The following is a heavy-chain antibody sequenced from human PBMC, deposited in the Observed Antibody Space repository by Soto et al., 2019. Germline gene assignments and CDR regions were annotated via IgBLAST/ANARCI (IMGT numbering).Heavy chain of an antibody. CDR3: AASIFYYGMDV. CDR2: IDPSDSQT. Sequence: GESLKISCKGSGYSFAGYWITWVRQKPGKGLEWMGRIDPSDSQTYYSPSFRGHVTISVTKSITTVFLQWSSLRASDTAMYYCAASIFYYGMDVWGQGTTVTVS. V-gene: IGHV5-10-1*01. J-gene: IGHJ6*02. CDR1: GYSFAGYW.